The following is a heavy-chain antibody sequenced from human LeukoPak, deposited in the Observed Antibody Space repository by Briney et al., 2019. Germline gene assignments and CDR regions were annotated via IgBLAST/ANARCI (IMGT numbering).Heavy chain of an antibody. V-gene: IGHV4-59*01. CDR3: ARVASSIAPHRGYYFYYYMDV. J-gene: IGHJ6*03. D-gene: IGHD6-6*01. CDR2: ISYSGST. Sequence: SETLSLTCTVSGGSISSYYWSWIRQPPGTGLELVGYISYSGSTNYNPSLKSRVTISVDTSKNQFSLKLRSVTAADTAVYYCARVASSIAPHRGYYFYYYMDVWGKGTTVTVSS. CDR1: GGSISSYY.